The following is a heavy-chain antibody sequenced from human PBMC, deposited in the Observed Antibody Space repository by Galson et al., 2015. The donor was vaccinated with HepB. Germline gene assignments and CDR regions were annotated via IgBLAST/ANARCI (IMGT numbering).Heavy chain of an antibody. CDR1: GYNFPTYS. CDR3: ARGYYNMDV. V-gene: IGHV1-46*01. CDR2: INPSGVST. Sequence: QSGAEVKEPGTSVKVSCKASGYNFPTYSITWVRQAPGQGLEWMGMINPSGVSTTYAQRFQGRVTMTRDTSTSTVYMELTSLRSEDTAVYYCARGYYNMDVWGQGTTVTVSS. J-gene: IGHJ6*02.